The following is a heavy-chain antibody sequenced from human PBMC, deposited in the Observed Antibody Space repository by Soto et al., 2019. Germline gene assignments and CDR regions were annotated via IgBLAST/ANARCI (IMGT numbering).Heavy chain of an antibody. CDR1: GFTFSTYA. CDR2: ISGTGDNT. Sequence: LRLSCAASGFTFSTYAMNWVRQAPGKGLEWVSVISGTGDNTYYADSVKGRFTISRDNSKNTLYLEMNSLRADDTAVYYCAKDAYSSIPNFYYGMNVWGQGTTVTV. J-gene: IGHJ6*02. CDR3: AKDAYSSIPNFYYGMNV. D-gene: IGHD6-13*01. V-gene: IGHV3-23*01.